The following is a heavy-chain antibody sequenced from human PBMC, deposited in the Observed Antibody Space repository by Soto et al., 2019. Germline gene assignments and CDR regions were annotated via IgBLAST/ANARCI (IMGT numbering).Heavy chain of an antibody. D-gene: IGHD3-9*01. CDR1: GFTFSSYT. CDR2: ILYDGSSE. V-gene: IGHV3-30-3*01. Sequence: GGSLRLSCTASGFTFSSYTMHWVRQAPGKGLEWMAVILYDGSSEYYADSVKGRFTISRDNSRNTLYLQMNSLRPEDTAAYYCARARYLPLPDVWGQGTTVTVSS. CDR3: ARARYLPLPDV. J-gene: IGHJ6*02.